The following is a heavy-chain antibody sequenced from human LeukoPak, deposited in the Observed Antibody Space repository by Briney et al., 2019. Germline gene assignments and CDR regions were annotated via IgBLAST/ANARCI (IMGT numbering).Heavy chain of an antibody. V-gene: IGHV4-30-2*01. Sequence: WVRQMPGKGLEWIGYIYHSGSTYYNPSLKSRVTISVDRSKNQFSLKLSSVTAADTAVYYCARASSGWYLYFQHWGQGTLVTVCS. CDR2: IYHSGST. D-gene: IGHD6-19*01. J-gene: IGHJ1*01. CDR3: ARASSGWYLYFQH.